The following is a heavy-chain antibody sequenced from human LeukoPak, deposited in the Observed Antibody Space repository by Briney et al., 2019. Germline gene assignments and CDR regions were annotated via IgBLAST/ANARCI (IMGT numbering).Heavy chain of an antibody. CDR1: GGSISSSSYY. V-gene: IGHV4-61*05. D-gene: IGHD2-15*01. CDR2: IYYSGSV. CDR3: VRSGSSLYYFGY. J-gene: IGHJ4*02. Sequence: SETLSLTCTVSGGSISSSSYYWGWIRQPPGKGLEWIGYIYYSGSVNYNPSLKSRVTISIDTPKNQFSLKLSSVTAADSAVYFCVRSGSSLYYFGYWGQGTLVTVSS.